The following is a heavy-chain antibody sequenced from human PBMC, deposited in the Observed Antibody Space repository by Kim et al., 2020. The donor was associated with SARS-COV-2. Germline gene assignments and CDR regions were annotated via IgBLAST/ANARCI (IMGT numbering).Heavy chain of an antibody. V-gene: IGHV3-30*18. D-gene: IGHD3-10*01. CDR3: AKDLFGLLWFGELGGVDY. CDR2: ISYDGSNK. CDR1: GFTFSSYG. J-gene: IGHJ4*02. Sequence: GGSLRLSCEASGFTFSSYGMHWVRQAPGKGLEWVAVISYDGSNKYYADSVKGRFTISRDNSKNTLYLQMNSLRAEDTAVYYCAKDLFGLLWFGELGGVDYWGQGTLVTVSS.